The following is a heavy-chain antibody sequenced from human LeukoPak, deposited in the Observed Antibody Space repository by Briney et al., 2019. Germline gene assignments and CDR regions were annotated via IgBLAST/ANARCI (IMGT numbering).Heavy chain of an antibody. CDR2: IYSGGST. CDR3: ARVIFGVVTNYFDY. J-gene: IGHJ4*02. Sequence: QPGGSLRLSCAASGFTVSSNYMSWVLQAPGKGLECVSVIYSGGSTYYADSVKDRFTISRDNSKNRLYLQMNSLRAEDTAVYYCARVIFGVVTNYFDYWGQGTLVTVSS. V-gene: IGHV3-66*01. CDR1: GFTVSSNY. D-gene: IGHD3-3*01.